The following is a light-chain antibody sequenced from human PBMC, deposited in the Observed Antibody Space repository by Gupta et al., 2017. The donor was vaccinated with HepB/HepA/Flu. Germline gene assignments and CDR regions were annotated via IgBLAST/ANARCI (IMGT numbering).Light chain of an antibody. J-gene: IGKJ1*01. CDR1: ESITNW. Sequence: DIQLTQSPSTLYASVGDRVTITCRASESITNWLAWYQQIPGKAPKLLIYKASTLDSGVPPRFSGSGSGTEFSLTISSLQPDDVATYYCQQYNNYSPWTFGQGTKVEIK. V-gene: IGKV1-5*03. CDR3: QQYNNYSPWT. CDR2: KAS.